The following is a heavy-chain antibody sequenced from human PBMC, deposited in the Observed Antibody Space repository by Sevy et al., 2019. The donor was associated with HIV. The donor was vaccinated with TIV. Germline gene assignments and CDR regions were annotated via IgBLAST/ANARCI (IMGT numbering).Heavy chain of an antibody. D-gene: IGHD3-3*01. V-gene: IGHV4-4*07. J-gene: IGHJ6*02. Sequence: SETLSLTCTVSGGSISSYYWSWIRQPAGKGLEWIGRIYTSGSTNYNPSLKSRVTMSVDTSKNQLSLKLSSVTAADTAVYYCARDPNRLRDFWSGYYRRGPYGMDVWGQGTTVTVSS. CDR3: ARDPNRLRDFWSGYYRRGPYGMDV. CDR2: IYTSGST. CDR1: GGSISSYY.